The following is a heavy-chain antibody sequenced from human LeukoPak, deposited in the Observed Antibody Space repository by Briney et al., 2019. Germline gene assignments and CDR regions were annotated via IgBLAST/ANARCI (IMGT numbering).Heavy chain of an antibody. CDR3: ARDLPDSYGPEGNWYFDL. Sequence: GGSLRLSCAASGFTFSSYWMHWVRHAPGKGLVWVSRINSDGSSTSYADSVKGRFTISRDNAKNTLYLQMNSLRAEDTAVYYCARDLPDSYGPEGNWYFDLWGRGTLVTVSS. CDR2: INSDGSST. D-gene: IGHD5-18*01. CDR1: GFTFSSYW. V-gene: IGHV3-74*01. J-gene: IGHJ2*01.